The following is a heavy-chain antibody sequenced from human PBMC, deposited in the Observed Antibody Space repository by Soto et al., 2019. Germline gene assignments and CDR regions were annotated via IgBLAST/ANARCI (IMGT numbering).Heavy chain of an antibody. CDR3: ARGQNYDFWSGYYSYYGMDV. Sequence: ASVKVSCKASGYTSTNYYMHWVRQAPGQGLEWMGVIHYSGATPTYAQKFQGRVTMARDTSTSTVYVELSSLTSEDTAVYYCARGQNYDFWSGYYSYYGMDVWGQGTTVTVSS. D-gene: IGHD3-3*01. CDR2: IHYSGATP. J-gene: IGHJ6*02. V-gene: IGHV1-46*01. CDR1: GYTSTNYY.